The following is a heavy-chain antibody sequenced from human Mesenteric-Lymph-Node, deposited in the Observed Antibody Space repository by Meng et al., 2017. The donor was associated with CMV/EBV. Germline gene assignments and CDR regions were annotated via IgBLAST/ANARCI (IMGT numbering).Heavy chain of an antibody. J-gene: IGHJ5*02. CDR2: IYYSGST. Sequence: SETLSLTCSVSSGSGSSGNFYWSWIRQPPGKGLEWIGYIYYSGSTNYNPSLKSRVTISVDTSKNQFSLKLSSVTAADTAVYYCARVFPRNWFDPWGQGTLVTVSS. CDR1: SGSGSSGNFY. CDR3: ARVFPRNWFDP. V-gene: IGHV4-61*01. D-gene: IGHD3-9*01.